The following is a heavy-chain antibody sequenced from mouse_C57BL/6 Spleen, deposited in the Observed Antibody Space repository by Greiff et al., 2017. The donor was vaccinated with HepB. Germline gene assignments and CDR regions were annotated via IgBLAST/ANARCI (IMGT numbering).Heavy chain of an antibody. CDR3: ARGTTLVASD. J-gene: IGHJ2*01. Sequence: VQLQQSGPELVKPGASVKISCKASGYAFSSSWMNWVKQRPGKGLEWIGRIYPGDGDTNYNGKFKGKATLTADKSSSTAYMQLSSLTSEDSAVYFCARGTTLVASDWGQGTTLTVSS. V-gene: IGHV1-82*01. CDR1: GYAFSSSW. CDR2: IYPGDGDT. D-gene: IGHD1-1*01.